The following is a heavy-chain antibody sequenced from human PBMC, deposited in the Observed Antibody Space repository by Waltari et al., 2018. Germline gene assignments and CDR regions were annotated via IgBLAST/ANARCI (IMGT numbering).Heavy chain of an antibody. J-gene: IGHJ4*02. CDR1: GGSISSSSYY. V-gene: IGHV4-39*02. CDR3: ARDVGVVGATTKCDY. CDR2: IYYSGST. Sequence: QLQLQESGPGLVKPSETLSLTCTVSGGSISSSSYYWGWIRQPPGKGLEWIGSIYYSGSTYYNPSLKSRVTISVDTSKNQFSLKLSSVTAADTAVYYCARDVGVVGATTKCDYWGQGTLVTVSS. D-gene: IGHD1-26*01.